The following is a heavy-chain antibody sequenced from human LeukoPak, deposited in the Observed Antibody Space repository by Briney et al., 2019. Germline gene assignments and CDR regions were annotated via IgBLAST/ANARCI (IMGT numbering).Heavy chain of an antibody. CDR1: EDTLTELS. CDR2: FDPEDGET. CDR3: ATMGVVVATPLFRWYNWFDP. Sequence: ASVKVSCKVSEDTLTELSMHWVRQAPGKGLEWMGGFDPEDGETIYAQKFQGRVTMTEDTSTDTAYMELSSLRSEDTAVYYCATMGVVVATPLFRWYNWFDPWGQGTLSPSPQ. D-gene: IGHD2-15*01. V-gene: IGHV1-24*01. J-gene: IGHJ5*02.